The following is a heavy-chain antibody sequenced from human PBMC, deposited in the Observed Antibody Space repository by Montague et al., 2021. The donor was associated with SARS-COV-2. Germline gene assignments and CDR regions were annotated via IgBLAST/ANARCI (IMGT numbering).Heavy chain of an antibody. D-gene: IGHD1-26*01. CDR2: IYVTGTT. Sequence: TLSLTCTVSGGSRNNASYYYNWIRQSTGNGLDWNGHIYVTGTTDYNPSFESRVSVSIDTSKDQFSLKLRSVTDADTSVYYCASVREASGSYWGDTPHHGVDVWGQGATVIVSS. J-gene: IGHJ6*02. V-gene: IGHV4-61*09. CDR1: GGSRNNASYY. CDR3: ASVREASGSYWGDTPHHGVDV.